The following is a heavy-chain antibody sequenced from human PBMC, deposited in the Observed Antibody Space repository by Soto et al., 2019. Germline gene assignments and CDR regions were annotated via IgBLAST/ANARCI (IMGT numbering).Heavy chain of an antibody. CDR3: ARAYDSSGYPSYYFDS. D-gene: IGHD3-22*01. J-gene: IGHJ4*02. CDR2: ILYDGSNK. V-gene: IGHV3-33*01. CDR1: GFTFSSYG. Sequence: QVQLVESGGGVVQPGRSLRLSCAASGFTFSSYGMHWVRQAPGKGLERVAVILYDGSNKYDADSVKGRFTITKDNSKSTLYLQMNSMRAEDTAVYYGARAYDSSGYPSYYFDSWGQGTLVTVSS.